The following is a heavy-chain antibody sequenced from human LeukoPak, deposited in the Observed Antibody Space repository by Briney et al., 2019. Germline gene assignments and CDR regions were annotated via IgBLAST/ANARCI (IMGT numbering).Heavy chain of an antibody. J-gene: IGHJ6*03. V-gene: IGHV3-20*04. CDR2: INWSDGNT. D-gene: IGHD3-3*01. CDR1: GFTFDDYG. CDR3: ARDGGEYRFLEWLSPPYMDV. Sequence: GGSLRLSCAASGFTFDDYGMSWVRQAPGKGLEWVSSINWSDGNTGYADSVKGRFTISRDNAKNSLYLQMNSLRVEDTALYYCARDGGEYRFLEWLSPPYMDVWGKGTTVTVSS.